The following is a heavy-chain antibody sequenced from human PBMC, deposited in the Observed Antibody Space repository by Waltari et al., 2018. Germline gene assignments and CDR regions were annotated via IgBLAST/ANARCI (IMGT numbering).Heavy chain of an antibody. CDR1: GCTFSNAW. Sequence: EVQLVESGGGLVKPGGSLRLSCAASGCTFSNAWMSWVRNAPGKGLEWVGRIKSKTDGGTTDYAAPVKGRFTISRDDSKNTLYLQMNSLKTEDTAVYYCTTVGYSSSWYWFDPWGQGTLVTVSS. CDR3: TTVGYSSSWYWFDP. CDR2: IKSKTDGGTT. D-gene: IGHD6-13*01. J-gene: IGHJ5*02. V-gene: IGHV3-15*01.